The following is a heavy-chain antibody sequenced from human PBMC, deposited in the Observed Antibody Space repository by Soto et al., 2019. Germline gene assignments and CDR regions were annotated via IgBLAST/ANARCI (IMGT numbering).Heavy chain of an antibody. CDR1: GFTFSSYA. D-gene: IGHD3-3*01. J-gene: IGHJ6*03. CDR3: AKIPITIFGVVIIPYYYYMDV. V-gene: IGHV3-23*01. CDR2: ISGSGGST. Sequence: PGGSMRLSCAASGFTFSSYARSWVRQAPGKGLEWVSAISGSGGSTYYADSVKGRFTISRDNSKNTLYLQMNSLRAEDTAVYYCAKIPITIFGVVIIPYYYYMDVWGKGTTVTVSS.